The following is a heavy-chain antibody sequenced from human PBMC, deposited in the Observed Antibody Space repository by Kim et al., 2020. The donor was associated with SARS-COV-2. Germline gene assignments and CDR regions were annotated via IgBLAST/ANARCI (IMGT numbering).Heavy chain of an antibody. CDR2: INHSGST. D-gene: IGHD3-3*01. CDR1: GGSFSGYY. V-gene: IGHV4-34*01. J-gene: IGHJ4*02. Sequence: SETLSLTCAVYGGSFSGYYWSWIRQPPGKGLEWIGEINHSGSTNYNPSLKSRVTISVDTSKNQFSLKLSSVTAADTAVYYCARGRHDFWSGYYIDYWGQGTLVTVSS. CDR3: ARGRHDFWSGYYIDY.